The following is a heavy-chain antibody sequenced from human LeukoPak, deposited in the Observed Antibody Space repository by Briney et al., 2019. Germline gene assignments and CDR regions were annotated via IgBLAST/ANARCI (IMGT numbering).Heavy chain of an antibody. Sequence: ASVKVSCKASGYTFTGYYMHWVRQAPGQGLEWMGWINPNSGGTNYAQKFQGRVTMTRDTSISTAYMELSRLRSDDTAVYYCARGRLAYCGGDCYSRNWFDPWGQGTLVTVSS. V-gene: IGHV1-2*02. CDR1: GYTFTGYY. CDR3: ARGRLAYCGGDCYSRNWFDP. J-gene: IGHJ5*02. D-gene: IGHD2-21*02. CDR2: INPNSGGT.